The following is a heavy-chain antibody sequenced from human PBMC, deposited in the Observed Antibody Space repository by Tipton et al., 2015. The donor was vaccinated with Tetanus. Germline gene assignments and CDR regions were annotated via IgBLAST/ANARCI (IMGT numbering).Heavy chain of an antibody. Sequence: SLRLSCSVSGFLFSSYTMNWVRQAPGRGLEWVSSISSTTSYIYYSDSVKGRFTISRDNAKNSLYLQMNSLTADDTAVYFCVSGSSLDYWGQGTLVTVSS. CDR1: GFLFSSYT. CDR2: ISSTTSYI. V-gene: IGHV3-21*01. CDR3: VSGSSLDY. D-gene: IGHD6-6*01. J-gene: IGHJ4*02.